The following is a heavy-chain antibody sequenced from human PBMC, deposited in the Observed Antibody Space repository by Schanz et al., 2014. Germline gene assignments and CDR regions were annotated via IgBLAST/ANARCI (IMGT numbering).Heavy chain of an antibody. CDR2: IYIGGNT. V-gene: IGHV3-66*01. CDR1: GFSVGNKY. CDR3: ARGGPAYYFGG. J-gene: IGHJ4*02. Sequence: EVQLVESGGGLVQPGGSLRLSCAASGFSVGNKYMNWVRQAPGKGLEWVSFIYIGGNTYYADSVKGRFTISRDNSKNTVYIQMNSLRAEDTAVYYCARGGPAYYFGGWGQGTLVTVSS.